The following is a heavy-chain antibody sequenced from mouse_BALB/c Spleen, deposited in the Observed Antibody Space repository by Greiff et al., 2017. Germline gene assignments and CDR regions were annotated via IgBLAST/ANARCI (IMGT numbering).Heavy chain of an antibody. CDR1: GFNIKDTY. D-gene: IGHD2-3*01. V-gene: IGHV14-3*02. CDR3: ARDGYYSYYYAMDY. J-gene: IGHJ4*01. Sequence: VQLKESGAELVKPGASVKLSCTASGFNIKDTYMHWVKQRPEQGLEWIGRIDPANGNTKYDPKFQGKATITADTSSNTAYLQLSSLTSEDTAVYYCARDGYYSYYYAMDYWGQGTSVTVSS. CDR2: IDPANGNT.